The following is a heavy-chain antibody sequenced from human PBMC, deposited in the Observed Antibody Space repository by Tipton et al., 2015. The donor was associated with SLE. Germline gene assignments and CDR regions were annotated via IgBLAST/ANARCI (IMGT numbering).Heavy chain of an antibody. CDR3: ARSNYDYIWGSYRASAAADAFDI. D-gene: IGHD3-16*02. V-gene: IGHV4-34*01. Sequence: TLSLTCAVYGGSFIGYYWSWIRQPPGKGLEWIGEINHSGSTNYNPSLKSRVTISVDTSKNQFSLKLSSVTAADTAVYYCARSNYDYIWGSYRASAAADAFDIWGQGTMVTVSS. CDR1: GGSFIGYY. CDR2: INHSGST. J-gene: IGHJ3*02.